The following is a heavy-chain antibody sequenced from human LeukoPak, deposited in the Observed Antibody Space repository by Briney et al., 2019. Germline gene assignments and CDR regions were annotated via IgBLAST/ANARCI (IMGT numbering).Heavy chain of an antibody. CDR1: GFTFSTYN. V-gene: IGHV3-21*01. J-gene: IGHJ6*03. CDR3: ARGSSLQNSYYYYMDV. Sequence: GGSLRLSCAASGFTFSTYNMNWVRQAPGKGLEWVSSISSSSSYIYYADSVKGRFTISRDNAKNSLYLQMNSLRAEDTAVYFCARGSSLQNSYYYYMDVWGKGTTVTVSS. CDR2: ISSSSSYI. D-gene: IGHD6-13*01.